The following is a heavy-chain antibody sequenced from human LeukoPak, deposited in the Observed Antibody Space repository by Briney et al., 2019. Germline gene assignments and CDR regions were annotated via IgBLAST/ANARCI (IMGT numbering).Heavy chain of an antibody. V-gene: IGHV4-4*07. Sequence: SETLSLTCTVSGGSISSYYWSWIRQPAGKGLEWIGRIYTSGSTNYNPSLKSRVTMSVDTSKNQFSLKLSSVPAADTAVYYCARAQTTVVPKGAFDYWGQGTLVTVSS. J-gene: IGHJ4*02. D-gene: IGHD4-23*01. CDR2: IYTSGST. CDR1: GGSISSYY. CDR3: ARAQTTVVPKGAFDY.